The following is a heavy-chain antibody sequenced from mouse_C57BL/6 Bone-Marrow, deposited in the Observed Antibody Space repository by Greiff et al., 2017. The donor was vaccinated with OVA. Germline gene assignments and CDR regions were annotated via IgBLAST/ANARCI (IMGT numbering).Heavy chain of an antibody. CDR1: GFTFSDAW. Sequence: DVKLVESGGGLVQPGGSMKLSCAASGFTFSDAWMDWVRQSPEKGLEWVAEIRNKANNHATYYAESVKGRFTISRDDSQSLVSLHMHSLSAEDTGIYYCTSPGYDYSWFAYWGQGTLVTVSA. CDR3: TSPGYDYSWFAY. J-gene: IGHJ3*01. CDR2: IRNKANNHAT. D-gene: IGHD2-4*01. V-gene: IGHV6-6*01.